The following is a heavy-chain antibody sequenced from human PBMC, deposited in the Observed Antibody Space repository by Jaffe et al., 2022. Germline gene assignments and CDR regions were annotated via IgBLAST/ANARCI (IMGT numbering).Heavy chain of an antibody. Sequence: QVQLQESGPGLVKPSGTLSLTCAVSGGSISSSNWWSWIRQPPGKGLEWIGEIYHSGSTNYNPSLKSRVTISVDKSKNQFSLKLSSVTAADTAVYYCARFRPYQWELMERVDDAFDIWGQGTMVTVSS. CDR1: GGSISSSNW. J-gene: IGHJ3*02. CDR2: IYHSGST. D-gene: IGHD1-26*01. V-gene: IGHV4-4*02. CDR3: ARFRPYQWELMERVDDAFDI.